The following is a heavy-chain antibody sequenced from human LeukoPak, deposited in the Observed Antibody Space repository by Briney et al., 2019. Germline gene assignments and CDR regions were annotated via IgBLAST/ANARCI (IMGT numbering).Heavy chain of an antibody. CDR1: GFTLSSYA. J-gene: IGHJ4*02. D-gene: IGHD1-20*01. CDR3: AKNINGGNWYYFDY. Sequence: PGGSLRLSCAASGFTLSSYAMGWVRQAPGKGLEWVSAISGSGGSTYYADSVKGRFTISRDNSKSTLYLQMNSLRAEDTAVYYCAKNINGGNWYYFDYWGQGTLVSVSS. V-gene: IGHV3-23*01. CDR2: ISGSGGST.